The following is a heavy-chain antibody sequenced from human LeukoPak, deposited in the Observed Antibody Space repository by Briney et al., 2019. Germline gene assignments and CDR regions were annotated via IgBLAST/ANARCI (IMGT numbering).Heavy chain of an antibody. CDR3: ATTTVVTSGFDY. Sequence: PSETLSLTCTVSGGSISNSSSYWGWIRQPPGKALEWIGTIYYGGNTYYNPSLKSRVTISVDTSKNQFSLKLSSVTAADTAVYYCATTTVVTSGFDYWGQGTLVTVSS. CDR1: GGSISNSSSY. J-gene: IGHJ4*02. D-gene: IGHD4-23*01. V-gene: IGHV4-39*01. CDR2: IYYGGNT.